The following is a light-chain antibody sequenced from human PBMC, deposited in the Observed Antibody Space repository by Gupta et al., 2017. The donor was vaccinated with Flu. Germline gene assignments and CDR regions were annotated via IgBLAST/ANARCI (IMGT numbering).Light chain of an antibody. CDR3: QQYGNSPPYT. CDR2: GAS. CDR1: QTVSNSY. Sequence: EIVLTQFPGTLSLSPGERATLSCRASQTVSNSYLAWYQQKAGQTPRLLMYGASTRATGIPDRFSGSGSGTDFTFNISRLEPEDFAVYYCQQYGNSPPYTFGQGTKLDIK. J-gene: IGKJ2*01. V-gene: IGKV3-20*01.